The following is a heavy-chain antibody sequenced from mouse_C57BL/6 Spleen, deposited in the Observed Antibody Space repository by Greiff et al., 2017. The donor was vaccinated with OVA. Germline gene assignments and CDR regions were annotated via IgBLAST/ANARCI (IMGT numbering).Heavy chain of an antibody. V-gene: IGHV1-74*01. D-gene: IGHD2-1*01. CDR1: GYTFTSYW. CDR3: AIGYGNYVD. CDR2: IHPSDSAT. J-gene: IGHJ2*01. Sequence: QVQLQQPGAELVKPWASVKVSCKASGYTFTSYWIHWVKQRPGEGLEWIGRIHPSDSATNYKPKFKGKATLTVDNSTSTAYMQHSSMTSEDSEVYYAAIGYGNYVDWGKGTTLTVSS.